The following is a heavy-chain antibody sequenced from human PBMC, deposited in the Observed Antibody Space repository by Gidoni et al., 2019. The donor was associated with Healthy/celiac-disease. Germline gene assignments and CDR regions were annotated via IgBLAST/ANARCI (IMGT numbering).Heavy chain of an antibody. CDR2: IIPIFGTA. D-gene: IGHD2-21*02. J-gene: IGHJ6*02. CDR1: GGTFSSYA. Sequence: QVQLVQSGAEVKKPGSSVKVSCKASGGTFSSYAISWVRQAPGQGLEWMGGIIPIFGTANYAQKFQGRVTITADESTSTAYMELSSLRSEDTAVYYCARARVAPHIVVVTADYYYYYGMDVWGQGTTVTVSS. CDR3: ARARVAPHIVVVTADYYYYYGMDV. V-gene: IGHV1-69*01.